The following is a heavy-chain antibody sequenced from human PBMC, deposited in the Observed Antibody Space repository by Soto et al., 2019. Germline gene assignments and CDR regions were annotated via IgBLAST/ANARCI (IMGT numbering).Heavy chain of an antibody. J-gene: IGHJ3*02. Sequence: PGGSLRFSCAVSGFPFSFYGFHWVRQSPGKGLEWLGVIVSDGSAIYHADSLEGRFFISRDNSKDILYLQMYSLRVEDTAVYYCARDDAFDNENGFDMWGQGTMVTV. CDR3: ARDDAFDNENGFDM. V-gene: IGHV3-33*01. CDR1: GFPFSFYG. D-gene: IGHD3-3*02. CDR2: IVSDGSAI.